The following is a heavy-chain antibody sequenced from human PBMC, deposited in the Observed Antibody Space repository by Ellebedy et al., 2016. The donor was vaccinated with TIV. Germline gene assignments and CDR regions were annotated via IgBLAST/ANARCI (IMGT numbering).Heavy chain of an antibody. CDR1: GGSISSSSYY. CDR3: AKVGASTFSYYYYGMDV. D-gene: IGHD1-26*01. Sequence: MPSETLSLTCTVSGGSISSSSYYWGWIRQPPGKGLEWIGTIYYSGSTYYNPSLKSQVTISVDTSKNQFSLKLRSVTAADTAVYYCAKVGASTFSYYYYGMDVWGQGTTVTVSS. V-gene: IGHV4-39*01. J-gene: IGHJ6*02. CDR2: IYYSGST.